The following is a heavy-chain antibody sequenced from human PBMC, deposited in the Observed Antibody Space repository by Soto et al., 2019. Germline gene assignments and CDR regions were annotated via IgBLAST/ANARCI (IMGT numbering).Heavy chain of an antibody. J-gene: IGHJ5*01. CDR1: GGSISSSRYY. V-gene: IGHV4-39*01. CDR3: ETKIAMVRGVITIDNRFDP. D-gene: IGHD3-10*01. Sequence: SETLSLTCTVSGGSISSSRYYWGWIRQPPGKGLEWIGSIYYSGSTYYNPSLKSRVTISVHTSKKKFSRKPRAVTDADTALDXCETKIAMVRGVITIDNRFDPGRQGNLVTVSS. CDR2: IYYSGST.